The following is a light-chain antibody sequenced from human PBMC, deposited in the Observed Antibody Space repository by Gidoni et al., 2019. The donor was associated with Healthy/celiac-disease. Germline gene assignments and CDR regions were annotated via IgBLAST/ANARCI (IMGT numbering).Light chain of an antibody. CDR1: QSVLYSSSNKNY. J-gene: IGKJ4*01. CDR3: QQYYSTPT. Sequence: DIVMTQSPDSLAVSLGERATINCKSSQSVLYSSSNKNYLAWYQQKPGQPPKLLFYGASTRESGVPDRFSGSGSGTDFTLTISSLQAEDVAVYYCQQYYSTPTFGGGTKVEIK. V-gene: IGKV4-1*01. CDR2: GAS.